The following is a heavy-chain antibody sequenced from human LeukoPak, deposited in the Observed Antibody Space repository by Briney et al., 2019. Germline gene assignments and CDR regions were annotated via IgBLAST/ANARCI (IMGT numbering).Heavy chain of an antibody. CDR1: GGSISSYY. J-gene: IGHJ4*02. CDR3: ARDVAGYEFDY. CDR2: IYYSGST. D-gene: IGHD6-19*01. V-gene: IGHV4-59*01. Sequence: SGTLSLTCTVSGGSISSYYWSWIRQPPGKGLEWIGYIYYSGSTNYNPSLKSRVTISVDTSKNQFSLKLSSVTAADTAVYYCARDVAGYEFDYWGQGTLVTVSS.